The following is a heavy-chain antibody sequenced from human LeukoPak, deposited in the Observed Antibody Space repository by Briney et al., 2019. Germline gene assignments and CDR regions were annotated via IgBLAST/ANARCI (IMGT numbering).Heavy chain of an antibody. V-gene: IGHV4-39*01. J-gene: IGHJ4*02. Sequence: ASETLSLTCTVSGGSIGSGSFHWGWIRQSPGKGLEWIGSIYYSGSTYYNPSLKSRVTISVDTSKNRFSLKVSSVTAADTAVYYCARQVRSWCFDYWGQGTPVTVSS. CDR1: GGSIGSGSFH. CDR2: IYYSGST. D-gene: IGHD6-13*01. CDR3: ARQVRSWCFDY.